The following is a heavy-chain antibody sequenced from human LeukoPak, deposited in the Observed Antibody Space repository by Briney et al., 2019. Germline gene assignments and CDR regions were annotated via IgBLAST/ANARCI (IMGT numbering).Heavy chain of an antibody. CDR3: AREEVVPAAMGAYFDY. V-gene: IGHV4-30-4*08. J-gene: IGHJ4*02. CDR2: IYYSGST. D-gene: IGHD2-2*01. CDR1: GGSISSGDYY. Sequence: SQTLSLTCTVSGGSISSGDYYWSWIRQPPGKGLEWIGYIYYSGSTYYNPSPKSRVTISVDTSKNQFSLKLSSVTAADTAVYYCAREEVVPAAMGAYFDYWGQGTLVTVSS.